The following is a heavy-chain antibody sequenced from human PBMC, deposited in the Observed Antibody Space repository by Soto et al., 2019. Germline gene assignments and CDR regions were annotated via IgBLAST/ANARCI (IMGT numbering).Heavy chain of an antibody. CDR3: ALRSLSRPSGWYSFDY. J-gene: IGHJ4*02. Sequence: PTLVNPTQTLTLTCTFSGFSLSTSGVGVGWIRQPPGKALEWLALIYWNDDKRYSPSLKSRLTITKGTSKNQVVLTMTNMDPVDTATYYCALRSLSRPSGWYSFDYWGQGTLVTVSS. CDR1: GFSLSTSGVG. D-gene: IGHD6-19*01. CDR2: IYWNDDK. V-gene: IGHV2-5*01.